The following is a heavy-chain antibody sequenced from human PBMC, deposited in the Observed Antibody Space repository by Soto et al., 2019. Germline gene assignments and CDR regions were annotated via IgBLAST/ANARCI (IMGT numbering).Heavy chain of an antibody. J-gene: IGHJ3*02. CDR2: ISGSGYST. D-gene: IGHD3-22*01. CDR3: AKAPYYYDSSGYYYTAFDI. Sequence: LRLSCAASGFTFTSYALSWVRQAPGQGLEWVSAISGSGYSTYYADSVKGRFTISRDNSKNTLYLQMNSLRAEDTAVYYCAKAPYYYDSSGYYYTAFDIWGQGTMVTVSS. CDR1: GFTFTSYA. V-gene: IGHV3-23*01.